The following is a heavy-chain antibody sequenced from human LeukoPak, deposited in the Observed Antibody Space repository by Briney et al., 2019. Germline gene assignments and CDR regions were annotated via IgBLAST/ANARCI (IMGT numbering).Heavy chain of an antibody. CDR1: GYTFTSYD. J-gene: IGHJ6*02. Sequence: GASVKVSCKASGYTFTSYDINWVRQATGQGLEWMGWMNPNSGNTGYAQKFQGRVTMTRNTSISTAYMELSSLRSEDTAVYYCARANYATTYYDFWQGYYYYYYGMDVWGQGTTVTVSS. CDR2: MNPNSGNT. CDR3: ARANYATTYYDFWQGYYYYYYGMDV. D-gene: IGHD3-3*01. V-gene: IGHV1-8*01.